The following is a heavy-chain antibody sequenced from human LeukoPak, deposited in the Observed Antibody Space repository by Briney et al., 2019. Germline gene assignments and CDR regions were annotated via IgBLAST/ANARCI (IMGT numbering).Heavy chain of an antibody. Sequence: ASVKVSCKASGYTFTSYYMHWVRQAPGQGLEWMGIINPSGGSTSYAQRFQGRVTMTRDTSTSTVYMELSSLRSEDTAVYYCARVLGCSSTSCYTGYFDYWGQGTLVTVSS. V-gene: IGHV1-46*01. CDR2: INPSGGST. CDR1: GYTFTSYY. CDR3: ARVLGCSSTSCYTGYFDY. D-gene: IGHD2-2*02. J-gene: IGHJ4*02.